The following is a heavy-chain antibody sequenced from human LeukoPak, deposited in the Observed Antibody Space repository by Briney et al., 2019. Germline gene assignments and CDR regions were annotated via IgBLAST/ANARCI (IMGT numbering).Heavy chain of an antibody. Sequence: ASVKVSCKASGYTFTGYYIHWVRLAPGQGLEWMGWINPNGGGTNYAQKFQGRVTMTRDTSISTAYLDLSSLRSDDTAVYYCARSHDYTNYVGPWGQGTLVTVPS. D-gene: IGHD4-11*01. CDR3: ARSHDYTNYVGP. V-gene: IGHV1-2*02. CDR1: GYTFTGYY. CDR2: INPNGGGT. J-gene: IGHJ5*02.